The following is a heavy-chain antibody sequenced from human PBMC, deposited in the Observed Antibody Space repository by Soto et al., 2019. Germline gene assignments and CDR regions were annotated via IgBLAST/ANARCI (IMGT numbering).Heavy chain of an antibody. CDR3: ARGGQSPFEVSSGFDP. CDR2: ISYDGSNK. J-gene: IGHJ5*02. Sequence: GGSLRLSCAASGFTFSSYAMHWVRQAPGKGLEWVAVISYDGSNKYYADSVKGRFTISRDNSKNTLYLQMNSLRAEDTAVYYCARGGQSPFEVSSGFDPWGQGTLVTVSS. D-gene: IGHD3-22*01. V-gene: IGHV3-30-3*01. CDR1: GFTFSSYA.